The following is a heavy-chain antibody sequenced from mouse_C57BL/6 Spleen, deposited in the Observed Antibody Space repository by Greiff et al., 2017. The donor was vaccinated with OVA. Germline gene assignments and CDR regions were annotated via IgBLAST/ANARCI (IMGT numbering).Heavy chain of an antibody. D-gene: IGHD1-1*01. CDR3: ARGDYYGTSAWFAY. CDR1: GYTFTSYW. CDR2: IDPSDSYT. V-gene: IGHV1-69*01. J-gene: IGHJ3*01. Sequence: QVQLQQPGAELVMPGASVKLSCKASGYTFTSYWMHWVKQRPGQGLEWIGEIDPSDSYTNYNQKFKGKSTLTVDKSSSTAYMQLSSLTSEDSAVYYCARGDYYGTSAWFAYWGQGTLVTVSA.